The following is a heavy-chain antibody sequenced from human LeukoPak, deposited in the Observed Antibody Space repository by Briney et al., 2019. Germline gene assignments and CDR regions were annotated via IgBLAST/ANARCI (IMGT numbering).Heavy chain of an antibody. Sequence: KASQTLSLTCAVSGGSISSGGYSWSWIRQPPGKGLEWIGYIYYSGSTYYNPSLKSRVTISVDTSKNQFSLKLSSVAAADTAVYYCATTSDGWYRGPGDFFDYWGQGTLVTVSS. CDR3: ATTSDGWYRGPGDFFDY. CDR2: IYYSGST. V-gene: IGHV4-30-2*01. J-gene: IGHJ4*02. CDR1: GGSISSGGYS. D-gene: IGHD6-19*01.